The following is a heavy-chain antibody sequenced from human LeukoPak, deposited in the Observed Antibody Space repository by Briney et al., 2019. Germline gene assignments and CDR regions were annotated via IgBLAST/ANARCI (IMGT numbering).Heavy chain of an antibody. CDR1: GGSISSYY. D-gene: IGHD3-22*01. Sequence: LETLSLTCTVSGGSISSYYWSWIRQPPGKGLEWIGYIYYSGSTNYNPSLKSRVTISVDTSKNQFSLKLSSVTAADTAVYYCASVYYDSSGPQFDYWGQGTLVTVSS. J-gene: IGHJ4*02. CDR3: ASVYYDSSGPQFDY. CDR2: IYYSGST. V-gene: IGHV4-59*01.